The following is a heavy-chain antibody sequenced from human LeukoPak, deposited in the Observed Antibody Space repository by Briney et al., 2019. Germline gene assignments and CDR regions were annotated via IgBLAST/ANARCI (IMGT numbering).Heavy chain of an antibody. D-gene: IGHD1-26*01. CDR2: IYYSGST. CDR1: GGSISSSSYY. J-gene: IGHJ4*02. Sequence: SETLSLTCTVSGGSISSSSYYWGWIRQPPGKGLEWIGSIYYSGSTYYNPSLKRRVTISVDTSKNQFSLKLSSVTAADTAVYYCARASGSYHFDYWGQGTLVTVSS. V-gene: IGHV4-39*01. CDR3: ARASGSYHFDY.